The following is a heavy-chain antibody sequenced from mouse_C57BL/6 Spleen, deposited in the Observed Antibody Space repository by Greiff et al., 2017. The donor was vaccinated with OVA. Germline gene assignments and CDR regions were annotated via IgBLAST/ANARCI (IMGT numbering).Heavy chain of an antibody. CDR1: GFTFSSYG. D-gene: IGHD2-4*01. Sequence: EVMLVESGGDLVKPGGSLKLSCAASGFTFSSYGMSWVRQTPDKRLEWVATISSGGSYTYYPDSVKGRFTISRDNAKNTLYLQMSSLKSEDTAMYYCASGDYDEGYWGQGTTLTVSS. V-gene: IGHV5-6*01. CDR3: ASGDYDEGY. CDR2: ISSGGSYT. J-gene: IGHJ2*01.